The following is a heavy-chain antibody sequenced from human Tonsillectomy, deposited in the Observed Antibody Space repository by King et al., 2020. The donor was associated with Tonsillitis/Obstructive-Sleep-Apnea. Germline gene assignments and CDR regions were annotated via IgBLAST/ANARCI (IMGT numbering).Heavy chain of an antibody. CDR1: GFTFSIYH. D-gene: IGHD2-15*01. CDR2: ISPNSNYI. V-gene: IGHV3-21*04. CDR3: SKFCCSESSCYGSSWYFYL. J-gene: IGHJ2*01. Sequence: EVQLVESGGGLVKPGGSLRLSCAASGFTFSIYHMEWVRQVPGKGLEWVASISPNSNYIYYAESVKGRFTISRDDAKDSLYLQINCLRAEDAAVYYCSKFCCSESSCYGSSWYFYLWGRGTLVTVSS.